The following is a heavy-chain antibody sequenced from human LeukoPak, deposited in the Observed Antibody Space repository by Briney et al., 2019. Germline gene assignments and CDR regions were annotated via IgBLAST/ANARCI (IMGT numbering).Heavy chain of an antibody. Sequence: PGGSLRLSCAASGFTFSSYAMSWVRQAPGKGLEWVSAISGSGGSTDYADSVKGRFTISRDNSKNTLYLQMNSLRAEDTAVYYCAKDHYYYDSSGYYSAMDYWGQGTLVTVSS. J-gene: IGHJ4*02. CDR1: GFTFSSYA. V-gene: IGHV3-23*01. CDR2: ISGSGGST. CDR3: AKDHYYYDSSGYYSAMDY. D-gene: IGHD3-22*01.